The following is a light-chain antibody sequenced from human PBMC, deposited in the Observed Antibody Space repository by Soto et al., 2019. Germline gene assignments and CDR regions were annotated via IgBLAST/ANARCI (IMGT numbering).Light chain of an antibody. Sequence: IQLTQSPSSLSASVGDRVTITCRASQGISSYLGWYQQKPGKAPKLLIYGASTLQSGVPSRFSGSGSGTEFTLAISSLQPDDFATYYCQQYNSYPWTFGQGTKVDIK. CDR1: QGISSY. J-gene: IGKJ1*01. V-gene: IGKV1-9*01. CDR3: QQYNSYPWT. CDR2: GAS.